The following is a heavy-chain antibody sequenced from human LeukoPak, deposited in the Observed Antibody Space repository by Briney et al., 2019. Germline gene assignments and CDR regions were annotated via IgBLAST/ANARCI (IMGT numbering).Heavy chain of an antibody. V-gene: IGHV1-18*01. CDR2: IIVYNGDT. CDR1: GYILTGYG. D-gene: IGHD6-19*01. Sequence: ASVKVSCKASGYILTGYGSSWGRPAPEQGLECRAWIIVYNGDTKYAQKFQDRVTMTTDTSTTTAYMELRNLRSDDTAVYYCARVPQRNIAMTGTRGDYWGQGTLVTVSS. J-gene: IGHJ4*02. CDR3: ARVPQRNIAMTGTRGDY.